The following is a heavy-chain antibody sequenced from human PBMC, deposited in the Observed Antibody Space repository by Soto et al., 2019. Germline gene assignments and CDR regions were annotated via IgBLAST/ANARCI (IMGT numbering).Heavy chain of an antibody. D-gene: IGHD2-2*01. CDR1: GNTFTNFG. J-gene: IGHJ5*02. CDR3: SRVIPGAEAWFDP. Sequence: QGQLVQYGAEVKKPGASVKVSCTASGNTFTNFGVTWVRQAPGQGLEWMGWISAYTDDPNYAQKFQGRVTMTIDTSTSTAYLDLRSLTSDDTAVYYCSRVIPGAEAWFDPWGQGTLVTVSS. CDR2: ISAYTDDP. V-gene: IGHV1-18*01.